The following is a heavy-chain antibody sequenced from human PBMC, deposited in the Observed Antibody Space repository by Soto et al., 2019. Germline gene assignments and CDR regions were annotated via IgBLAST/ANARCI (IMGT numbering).Heavy chain of an antibody. D-gene: IGHD3-10*01. CDR1: GFTFSNYW. CDR3: ARGGFQHALDV. Sequence: EVQLVESGGGLVQPGGSLRLSCAASGFTFSNYWMDWVRQAPGKGLVWVSRVNNDGTDTTHADSVKGRFTNSRDNAENTLYLQMNSLRAEDTAVYYCARGGFQHALDVWGQGSTVTVSS. CDR2: VNNDGTDT. J-gene: IGHJ6*02. V-gene: IGHV3-74*03.